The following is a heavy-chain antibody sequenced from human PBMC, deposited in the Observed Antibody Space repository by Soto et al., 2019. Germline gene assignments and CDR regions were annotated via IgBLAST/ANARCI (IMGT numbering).Heavy chain of an antibody. CDR1: GFTFSNAW. CDR2: IKSRTDGGTT. D-gene: IGHD3-10*01. J-gene: IGHJ6*02. CDR3: TKELWFGEAEYYYYGMDV. Sequence: PGGSLRLSWAASGFTFSNAWMSWVRQAPGKGLGWVGRIKSRTDGGTTDYAAPVKGRFTISRDDSKNTRYLQMHSLKTEDTAVYYCTKELWFGEAEYYYYGMDVWGQGTTVTVSS. V-gene: IGHV3-15*01.